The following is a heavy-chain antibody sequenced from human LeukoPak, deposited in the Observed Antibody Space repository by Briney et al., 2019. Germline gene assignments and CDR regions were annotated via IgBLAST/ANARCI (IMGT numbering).Heavy chain of an antibody. Sequence: SETLSLTCAVYGGSFSGYYWSWIRQPPRKGLEWIGEINHSGSTNYNPSLKSRVTISVDTSKNQFSLKLSSVTAADTAVYYCAGGDYGNPFDYWGQGTLVTVSS. D-gene: IGHD4-17*01. CDR1: GGSFSGYY. CDR2: INHSGST. V-gene: IGHV4-34*01. J-gene: IGHJ4*02. CDR3: AGGDYGNPFDY.